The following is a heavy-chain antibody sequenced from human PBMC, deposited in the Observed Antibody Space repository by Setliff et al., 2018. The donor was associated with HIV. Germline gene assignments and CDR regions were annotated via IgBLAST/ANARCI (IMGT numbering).Heavy chain of an antibody. CDR1: GFTFSAYA. D-gene: IGHD2-21*01. J-gene: IGHJ4*02. V-gene: IGHV3-49*03. CDR2: IRSKAYGGTT. Sequence: GGSLRLSCTASGFTFSAYAMNWIRQAPGKGLEWVGFIRSKAYGGTTEYAASVKGRFTISRDDSKSIAYLQMNSQKTEDTAVYYCTRGRGILDYWGQGTLVTVSS. CDR3: TRGRGILDY.